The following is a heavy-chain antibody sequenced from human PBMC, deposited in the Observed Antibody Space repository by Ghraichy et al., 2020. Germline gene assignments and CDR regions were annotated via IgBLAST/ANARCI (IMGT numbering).Heavy chain of an antibody. CDR1: GFTFSSYS. Sequence: GESLNISCAASGFTFSSYSMNWVRQAPGKGLEWVSSISSSSSYIYYADSVKGRFTISRDNAKNSLYLQMNSLRAEDTAVYYCAREGQQLVRYYYYGMDVWGQGTTVTVSS. CDR3: AREGQQLVRYYYYGMDV. D-gene: IGHD6-13*01. V-gene: IGHV3-21*01. J-gene: IGHJ6*02. CDR2: ISSSSSYI.